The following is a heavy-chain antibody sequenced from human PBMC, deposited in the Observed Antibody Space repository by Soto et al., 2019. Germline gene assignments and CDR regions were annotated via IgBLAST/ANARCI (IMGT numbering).Heavy chain of an antibody. Sequence: QVQLVESGGGAVQPGRSLRLSCAASGFTFTSYGMHWVRQAPGKGLEWVAIISNDGINEYYGDSVKGLFTISRDNSKNELWLQMNGLREEDTAVYYCARDFGSYTTGNLNTIGHWGQGTLVTVSS. V-gene: IGHV3-30*03. J-gene: IGHJ4*02. CDR1: GFTFTSYG. D-gene: IGHD3-3*01. CDR3: ARDFGSYTTGNLNTIGH. CDR2: ISNDGINE.